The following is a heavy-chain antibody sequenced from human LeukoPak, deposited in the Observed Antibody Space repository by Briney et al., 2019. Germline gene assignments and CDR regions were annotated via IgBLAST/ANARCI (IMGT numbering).Heavy chain of an antibody. Sequence: GRSLRLSCAASGFTFDDYAMHWARQAPGKGLEWVSGISWNSGSIGYADSVKGRFTISRDNAKNSLYLQMNSLRAEDTALYYCAKDTVSSGVDYWGQGTLVTVSS. CDR1: GFTFDDYA. CDR3: AKDTVSSGVDY. J-gene: IGHJ4*02. V-gene: IGHV3-9*01. CDR2: ISWNSGSI. D-gene: IGHD6-25*01.